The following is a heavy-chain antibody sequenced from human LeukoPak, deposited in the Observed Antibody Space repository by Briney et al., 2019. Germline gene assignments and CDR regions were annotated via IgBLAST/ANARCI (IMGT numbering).Heavy chain of an antibody. CDR3: ARRAGAYPHPYDY. J-gene: IGHJ4*02. CDR1: GFTLSSYW. Sequence: GGSLRLSCAASGFTLSSYWMSWVRQAPGKGLEWVSFIYSDNTHYSDSVKCRFTISRDNSKNTLYLQMNSLRAEDTAVYYCARRAGAYPHPYDYWGQGTLVTVSS. D-gene: IGHD3-16*01. V-gene: IGHV3-53*01. CDR2: IYSDNT.